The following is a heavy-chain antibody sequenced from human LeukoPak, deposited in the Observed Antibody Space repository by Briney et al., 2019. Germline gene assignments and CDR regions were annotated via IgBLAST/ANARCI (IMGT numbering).Heavy chain of an antibody. CDR3: ARVGVPNNFDY. CDR2: INPNSGGT. V-gene: IGHV1-2*02. D-gene: IGHD4/OR15-4a*01. J-gene: IGHJ4*02. CDR1: GGTFSSYA. Sequence: ASVKVSCKASGGTFSSYAISWVRQAPGQGLEWMGWINPNSGGTNYAQKFQGRVTMTRDTSISTAYMELSRLRSDDTAVYYCARVGVPNNFDYWGQGTLVTVSS.